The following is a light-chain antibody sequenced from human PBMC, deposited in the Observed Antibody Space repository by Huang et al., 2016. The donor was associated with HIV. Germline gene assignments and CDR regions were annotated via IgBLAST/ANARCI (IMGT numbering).Light chain of an antibody. CDR3: QQYNNWPTWT. Sequence: EIVMTQSPATLSVSPGERATLSCRASQSVSSNLAWYQQKPGRAPRLLLFGASTRATGIPARFSGSGSGTEFTLTISSLQSEDFAIYYCQQYNNWPTWTFGQGTEVEIK. CDR2: GAS. V-gene: IGKV3-15*01. J-gene: IGKJ1*01. CDR1: QSVSSN.